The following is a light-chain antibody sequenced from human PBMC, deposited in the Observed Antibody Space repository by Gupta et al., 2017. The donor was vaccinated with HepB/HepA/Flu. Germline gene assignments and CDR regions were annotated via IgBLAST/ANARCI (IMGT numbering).Light chain of an antibody. J-gene: IGLJ3*02. CDR3: CSDSGNDIWV. V-gene: IGLV2-11*01. CDR2: DVT. CDR1: SSDVGSYNQ. Sequence: SALTQPRSVSGSPGPSVTISCSGTSSDVGSYNQVSWYQHHPGKPPKLMIHDVTKRPSGVPGRFSASKSGNTASLMISGLQAEEEADYYCCSDSGNDIWVFGGGTRLTVL.